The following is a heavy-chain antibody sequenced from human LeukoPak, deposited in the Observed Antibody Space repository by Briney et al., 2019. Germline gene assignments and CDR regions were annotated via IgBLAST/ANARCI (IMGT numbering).Heavy chain of an antibody. Sequence: SETLSLTCTVSGGSISSSSYYWGWIRQPPGKGLEWIGTISYSGSTNYNPSLKSRLTISLDTSKNQFSLKLSSVTATDTAVYYCARVSGITMIVVVPDDAFDIWGQGTMVTASS. J-gene: IGHJ3*02. D-gene: IGHD3-22*01. V-gene: IGHV4-39*07. CDR1: GGSISSSSYY. CDR2: ISYSGST. CDR3: ARVSGITMIVVVPDDAFDI.